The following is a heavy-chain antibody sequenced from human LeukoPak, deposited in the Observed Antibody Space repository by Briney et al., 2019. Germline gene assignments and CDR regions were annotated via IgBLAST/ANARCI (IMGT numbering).Heavy chain of an antibody. CDR1: GYTFTSYY. D-gene: IGHD2-2*01. CDR3: AREEVVGYWASWYYFDY. Sequence: ASVKVSCKASGYTFTSYYMHWVRQAPGQGLEWMGIINPSGGSTSYAQKFQGRVTMTRDTSTSPVYMELSSLRSGDTAVYYCAREEVVGYWASWYYFDYWGQGPLVTVSS. V-gene: IGHV1-46*01. CDR2: INPSGGST. J-gene: IGHJ4*02.